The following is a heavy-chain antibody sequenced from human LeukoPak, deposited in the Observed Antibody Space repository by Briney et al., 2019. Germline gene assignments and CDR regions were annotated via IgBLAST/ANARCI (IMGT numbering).Heavy chain of an antibody. CDR1: GYTFTSYG. Sequence: GASVKVSCKASGYTFTSYGISWVRQAPGQGLEWMGWISAYNGNTNYAQKLQGRVTMTTDTSTSTAYMELRSLRSDDTAVYYCARDAEYYYDQHWFDPWGQGTLVTVSS. CDR3: ARDAEYYYDQHWFDP. CDR2: ISAYNGNT. V-gene: IGHV1-18*01. J-gene: IGHJ5*02. D-gene: IGHD3-22*01.